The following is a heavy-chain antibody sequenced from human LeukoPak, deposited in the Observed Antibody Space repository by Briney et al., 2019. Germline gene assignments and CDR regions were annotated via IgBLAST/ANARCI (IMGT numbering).Heavy chain of an antibody. CDR2: ISGSGGST. CDR1: GFTFSSYA. D-gene: IGHD1-14*01. Sequence: GGSLRLSCAASGFTFSSYAMSWVRQAPGKGLEWVSAISGSGGSTYYADSVKGRFTISTDNSKNTLYLQMSSLRAVDTAVYYCAKDWSALNRHFDDWGQGTLVTVSS. J-gene: IGHJ4*02. CDR3: AKDWSALNRHFDD. V-gene: IGHV3-23*01.